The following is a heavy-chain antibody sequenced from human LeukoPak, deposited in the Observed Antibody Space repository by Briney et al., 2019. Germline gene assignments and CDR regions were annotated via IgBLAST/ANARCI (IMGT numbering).Heavy chain of an antibody. J-gene: IGHJ4*02. CDR1: GFTFSSYW. CDR3: ARELRTFDS. Sequence: GGSLRPSCAASGFTFSSYWMTWARQAPGKGLEWVANIKHNGNEKNYVDSVEGRFTISRDNAKNSLSLQMNSLRAEDTAVYYCARELRTFDSWGQGTLVTVSS. CDR2: IKHNGNEK. V-gene: IGHV3-7*01. D-gene: IGHD3-16*01.